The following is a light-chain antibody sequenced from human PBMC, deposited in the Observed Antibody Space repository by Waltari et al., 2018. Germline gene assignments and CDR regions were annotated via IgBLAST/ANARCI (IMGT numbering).Light chain of an antibody. V-gene: IGKV3-15*01. CDR3: QQYNNWPRHT. CDR2: GAS. CDR1: QSVSSN. Sequence: EIVMTQSPATLSVSPGERATLSCRASQSVSSNLAWYQQKPGQAPRLLIYGASTRATGIPARFSGSGSGTEFTLTISSLQSEDFAVYYCQQYNNWPRHTFGQGT. J-gene: IGKJ2*01.